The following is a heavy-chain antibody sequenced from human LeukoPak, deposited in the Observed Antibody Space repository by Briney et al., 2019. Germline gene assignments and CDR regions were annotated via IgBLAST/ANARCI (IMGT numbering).Heavy chain of an antibody. CDR2: ISYSGRP. Sequence: SETLSLTCTVSGGSISSGDHYWSWIRQPPGKGLEWLGYISYSGRPFSNTSLKSRLTISLDTSKNQFSLKLSSVTAADTAGYYCARADYDGSGSNLCGLDVWGQGTTVTDSS. CDR1: GGSISSGDHY. J-gene: IGHJ6*02. CDR3: ARADYDGSGSNLCGLDV. V-gene: IGHV4-30-4*01. D-gene: IGHD3-10*01.